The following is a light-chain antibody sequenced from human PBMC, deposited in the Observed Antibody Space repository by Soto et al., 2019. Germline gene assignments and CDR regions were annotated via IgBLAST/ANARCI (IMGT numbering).Light chain of an antibody. J-gene: IGKJ2*01. CDR3: QQCSNWPYT. CDR2: GAS. Sequence: EIVMTQSPATLSVSPGERATLSCRASQSVSSNLAWYQQKPGQAPRLLIYGASTRATGIPARFSGSGSGTEFTLTVSSLQSEDFAVYYCQQCSNWPYTFGQGTNLEIK. V-gene: IGKV3-15*01. CDR1: QSVSSN.